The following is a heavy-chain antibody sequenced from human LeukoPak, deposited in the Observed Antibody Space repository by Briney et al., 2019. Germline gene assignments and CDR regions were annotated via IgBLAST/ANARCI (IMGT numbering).Heavy chain of an antibody. D-gene: IGHD4-17*01. CDR1: GASIISNNW. CDR3: MGADYGGH. J-gene: IGHJ4*02. V-gene: IGHV4-4*02. CDR2: IWHSGTT. Sequence: SGTLSLTCAVSGASIISNNWWSWVRQPSGKGLEWIGEIWHSGTTNYNPSLKSRVTISVDNSKNQFSLKLNSVTATDTAVYYCMGADYGGHWGQGTLVTVSS.